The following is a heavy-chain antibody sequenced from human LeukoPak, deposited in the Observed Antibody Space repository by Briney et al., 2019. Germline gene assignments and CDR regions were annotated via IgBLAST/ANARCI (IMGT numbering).Heavy chain of an antibody. Sequence: ASVKVSCKASGYTFTSYGISWVRQAPGQGLEWMGWINPNSGGTNYAQKFQGRVTMTRDTSISTAYMELSRLRSDDTAVYYCATGVVPAASEFDYWGQGTLVTVSS. CDR2: INPNSGGT. J-gene: IGHJ4*02. V-gene: IGHV1-2*02. CDR1: GYTFTSYG. D-gene: IGHD2-2*01. CDR3: ATGVVPAASEFDY.